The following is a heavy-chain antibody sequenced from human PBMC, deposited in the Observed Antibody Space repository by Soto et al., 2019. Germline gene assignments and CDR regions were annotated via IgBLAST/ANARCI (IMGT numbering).Heavy chain of an antibody. D-gene: IGHD6-19*01. J-gene: IGHJ3*02. CDR3: AKGIAVAGADAFDI. CDR1: GFTFSSYG. V-gene: IGHV3-30*18. CDR2: ISYDGSNK. Sequence: QVQLVESGGGVVQPGRSLRLSCAASGFTFSSYGMHWVRQAPGKGLEWVAVISYDGSNKYYADSVKGRFTISRDNSKNTLYLQMNSLRAEDTAVYYCAKGIAVAGADAFDIWGQGTMVTVSS.